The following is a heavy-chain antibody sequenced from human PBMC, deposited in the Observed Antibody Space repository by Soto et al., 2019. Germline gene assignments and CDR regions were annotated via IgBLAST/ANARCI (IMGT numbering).Heavy chain of an antibody. D-gene: IGHD6-13*01. CDR3: ARDRRSSSWYVDY. Sequence: SVKVSCKASGGTFGSYAISWVRQAPGQGLEWMGGIIPIPGTANYAQKFQGRVTIAADESTSTAYMELSSLRSDDTAVYYCARDRRSSSWYVDYWGQGTLVTVSS. J-gene: IGHJ4*02. CDR2: IIPIPGTA. CDR1: GGTFGSYA. V-gene: IGHV1-69*13.